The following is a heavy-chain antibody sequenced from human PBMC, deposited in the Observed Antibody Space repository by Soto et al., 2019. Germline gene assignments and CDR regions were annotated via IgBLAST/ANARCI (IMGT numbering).Heavy chain of an antibody. Sequence: SETLSLTCAVSGGSISSSNWWSWVRQPPGKGLEWIGEIYHSGSTNYNPSLKSRVTISVDKSKNQFSLKLSSVTAADTAVYYCARCPYDYYYDMDVWGQGTTVTVSS. CDR2: IYHSGST. CDR3: ARCPYDYYYDMDV. V-gene: IGHV4-4*02. D-gene: IGHD3-16*01. J-gene: IGHJ6*02. CDR1: GGSISSSNW.